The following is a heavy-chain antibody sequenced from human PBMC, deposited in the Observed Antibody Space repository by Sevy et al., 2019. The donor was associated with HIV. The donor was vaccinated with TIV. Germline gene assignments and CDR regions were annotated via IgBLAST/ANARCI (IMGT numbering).Heavy chain of an antibody. CDR3: AKESGGDRGRGVVPAAMRYFDY. CDR2: ISGSGGST. Sequence: GGSLRLSCAASGFTVSSNYMSWVRQAPGKGLEWVSAISGSGGSTYYADSVKGRFTISRDNSKNTLYLQMNSLRAEDTAVYYCAKESGGDRGRGVVPAAMRYFDYWGQGTLVTVSS. V-gene: IGHV3-23*01. CDR1: GFTVSSNY. D-gene: IGHD2-2*01. J-gene: IGHJ4*02.